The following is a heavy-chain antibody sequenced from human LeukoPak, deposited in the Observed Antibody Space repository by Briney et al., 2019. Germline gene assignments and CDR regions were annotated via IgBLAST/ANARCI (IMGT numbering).Heavy chain of an antibody. V-gene: IGHV4-34*01. CDR3: ARDEAVVGATTSSFDY. CDR2: INHSGST. Sequence: PSETLSLTCAVYGGSFSGYYWSWIRQPPGKGLEWIGEINHSGSTNYNPSLKSRVTMSVDTSKNQFSLKLSSVTAADTAVYYCARDEAVVGATTSSFDYWGQGTLVTVSS. J-gene: IGHJ4*02. CDR1: GGSFSGYY. D-gene: IGHD1-26*01.